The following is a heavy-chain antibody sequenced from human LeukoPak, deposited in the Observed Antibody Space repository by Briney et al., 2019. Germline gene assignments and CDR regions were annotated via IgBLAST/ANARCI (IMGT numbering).Heavy chain of an antibody. J-gene: IGHJ4*02. D-gene: IGHD3-10*01. CDR3: ARHMGGGLAS. Sequence: PSETFSHTCTVSNGSISSSLYYWGGIRQPPEKGLEWIGTIYYSGTTYYNSSLKSRVTLSVDTSKNQFSLKLTSVTVADTAVYYCARHMGGGLASWGQGTLVTVSS. CDR1: NGSISSSLYY. V-gene: IGHV4-39*01. CDR2: IYYSGTT.